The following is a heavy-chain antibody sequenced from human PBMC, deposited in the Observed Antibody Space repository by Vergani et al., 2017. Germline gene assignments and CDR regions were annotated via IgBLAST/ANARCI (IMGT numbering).Heavy chain of an antibody. CDR2: IYHSGGA. D-gene: IGHD5-18*01. Sequence: QLHLQELGPGLVKPSETLSLTCTVSGGSITSSSYYWGWIRQPPGKGLEWIGNIYHSGGAYYNPSLKGRVTISVDTSKNQFSLEVTSVTAADTAIYFCARHLRGYSYGVFDYWGQGREVTVSS. CDR3: ARHLRGYSYGVFDY. V-gene: IGHV4-39*01. CDR1: GGSITSSSYY. J-gene: IGHJ4*02.